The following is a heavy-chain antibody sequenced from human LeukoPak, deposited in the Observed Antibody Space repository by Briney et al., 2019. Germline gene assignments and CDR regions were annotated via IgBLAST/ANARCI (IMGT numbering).Heavy chain of an antibody. CDR2: ISGSGGST. D-gene: IGHD2-15*01. CDR1: GFTFSSYA. V-gene: IGHV3-23*01. Sequence: GGSLRLSCAASGFTFSSYAMSWVRQAPGKGLEWVSAISGSGGSTYYADSVKGRFTISRDNSKNTLYLQMNSLRAEDTAVYYCANFYCSGGSCYSWSQGTLVTVSS. J-gene: IGHJ4*02. CDR3: ANFYCSGGSCYS.